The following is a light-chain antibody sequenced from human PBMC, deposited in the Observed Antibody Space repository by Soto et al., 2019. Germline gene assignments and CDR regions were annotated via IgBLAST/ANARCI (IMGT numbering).Light chain of an antibody. Sequence: EIVMTQSPATLSVSPGERATLSCRASQSVSNNLAWYQKKPGQAPRLLIYGASTRATGIPARFSGSGSGTEFTLTLSSLQSEDFAAYYCQHYNNWPPWTFGQGTKVEIK. J-gene: IGKJ1*01. V-gene: IGKV3-15*01. CDR2: GAS. CDR1: QSVSNN. CDR3: QHYNNWPPWT.